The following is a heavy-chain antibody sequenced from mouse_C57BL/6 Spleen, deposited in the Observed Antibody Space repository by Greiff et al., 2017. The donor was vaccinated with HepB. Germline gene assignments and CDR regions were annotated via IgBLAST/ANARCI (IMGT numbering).Heavy chain of an antibody. Sequence: EVQLVESGGGLVQPGGSLKLSCAASGFTFSDYGMAWVRQAPRKGPEWVAFISHLAYSIYYADTVTGRFTISRENAKNTLALEMSSLRSEDTAMYYCARQENGGYFDVWGTGTTVTVSS. J-gene: IGHJ1*03. CDR1: GFTFSDYG. CDR2: ISHLAYSI. CDR3: ARQENGGYFDV. V-gene: IGHV5-15*01.